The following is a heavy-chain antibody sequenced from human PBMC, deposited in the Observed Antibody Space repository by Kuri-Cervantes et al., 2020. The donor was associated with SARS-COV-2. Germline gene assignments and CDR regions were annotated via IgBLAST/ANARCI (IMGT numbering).Heavy chain of an antibody. D-gene: IGHD2-15*01. CDR2: IYHSGST. CDR1: GYSISSGYY. V-gene: IGHV4-38-2*02. J-gene: IGHJ4*02. CDR3: AGIYCSGGSCRGDDY. Sequence: SETLSLTCTVSGYSISSGYYWGWIRQPPGKGLEWIGSIYHSGSTYYNPSLKSRVTISVDTSKNQFSLRVNSVTAADTAVYYCAGIYCSGGSCRGDDYWGQGILVTVSS.